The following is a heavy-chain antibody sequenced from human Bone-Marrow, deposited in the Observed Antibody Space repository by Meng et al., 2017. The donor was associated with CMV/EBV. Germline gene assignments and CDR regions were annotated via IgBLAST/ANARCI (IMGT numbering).Heavy chain of an antibody. V-gene: IGHV3-30*02. CDR2: MRYDGGNK. CDR1: GFTLSGYG. J-gene: IGHJ6*02. Sequence: GESLKISCAASGFTLSGYGMHWVRQAPGKGLEWVAFMRYDGGNKYYADSVKGRLTISRDKAKNSLYLQMNSLRAEDTAVYYCARDDGSSSHYYYYGMDVWGQGTTVTVSS. CDR3: ARDDGSSSHYYYYGMDV. D-gene: IGHD6-6*01.